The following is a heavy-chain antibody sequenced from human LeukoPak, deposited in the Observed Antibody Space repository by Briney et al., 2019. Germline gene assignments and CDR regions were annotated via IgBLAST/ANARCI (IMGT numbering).Heavy chain of an antibody. D-gene: IGHD2-2*01. CDR2: IHRMGTA. V-gene: IGHV4-4*02. J-gene: IGHJ5*02. CDR1: GDAFSGGSASRIDW. Sequence: PSQTLSLTCAFSGDAFSGGSASRIDWCSWLRQAPGKGLEWIGEIHRMGTAHYSPSLKSRVTISVDTFNEQISLTMTSVSAADTATYYCVAMPPFRFDPWGQGTLVIVSS. CDR3: VAMPPFRFDP.